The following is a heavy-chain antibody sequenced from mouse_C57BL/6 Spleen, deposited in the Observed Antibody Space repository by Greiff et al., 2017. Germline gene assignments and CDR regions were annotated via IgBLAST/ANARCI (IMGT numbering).Heavy chain of an antibody. CDR2: ISSGGDYI. CDR1: GFTFSSYA. J-gene: IGHJ2*01. CDR3: TRDNDYDYFDY. V-gene: IGHV5-9-1*02. D-gene: IGHD2-4*01. Sequence: EVQRVESGEGLVKPGGSLKLSCAASGFTFSSYAMSWVRQTPEKRLEWVAYISSGGDYIYYADTVKGRFTISRDNARNTLYLQMSSLKSEDTAMYYGTRDNDYDYFDYWGQGTTLTVSS.